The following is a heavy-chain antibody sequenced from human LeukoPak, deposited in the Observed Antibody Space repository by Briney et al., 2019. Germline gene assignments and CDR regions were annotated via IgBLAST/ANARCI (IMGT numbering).Heavy chain of an antibody. J-gene: IGHJ5*02. D-gene: IGHD4-17*01. Sequence: SVKVSCKASGGTFSSYAISWVRQAPGQGLEWMGGIIPIFGTANYAQKFQGRVTIIADESTSTAYMELSSLRSEDTAVYYCASLKGHTVTTSDWFDPWGQGTLVTVSS. CDR2: IIPIFGTA. CDR3: ASLKGHTVTTSDWFDP. CDR1: GGTFSSYA. V-gene: IGHV1-69*13.